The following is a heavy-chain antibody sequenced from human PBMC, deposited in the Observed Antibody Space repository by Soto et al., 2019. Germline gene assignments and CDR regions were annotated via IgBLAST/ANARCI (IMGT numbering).Heavy chain of an antibody. CDR2: IIPMFPTP. J-gene: IGHJ6*02. CDR1: GGTFGNSA. CDR3: ARDKDRQQLGGNYYYGIDV. Sequence: QVQLVQSGAEVKKPGSSVTVSCKASGGTFGNSAISWVRQAPGQGLEWMGGIIPMFPTPDYAQKFQGRVTITADESTSTAYMELTSLRSEDTAVYYCARDKDRQQLGGNYYYGIDVVGQGTTVTVSS. D-gene: IGHD3-3*02. V-gene: IGHV1-69*12.